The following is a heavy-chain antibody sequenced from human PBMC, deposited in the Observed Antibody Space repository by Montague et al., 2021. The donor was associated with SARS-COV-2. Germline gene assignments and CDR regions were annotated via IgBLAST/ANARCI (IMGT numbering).Heavy chain of an antibody. CDR3: VRGRRGTVSPFSPGAFDF. CDR2: MDYVGNP. CDR1: GGSISNRNYY. V-gene: IGHV4-39*01. D-gene: IGHD1-7*01. Sequence: SETLSLTCTVSGGSISNRNYYWGWVRQPPGKGLEWIGSMDYVGNPFYNPPLRSRVAISLDTSKSQLSLRLRSVTTTDTADFYCVRGRRGTVSPFSPGAFDFWGQGTTVTVSS. J-gene: IGHJ3*01.